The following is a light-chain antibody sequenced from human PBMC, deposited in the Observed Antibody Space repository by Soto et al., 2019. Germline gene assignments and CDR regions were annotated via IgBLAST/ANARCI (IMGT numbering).Light chain of an antibody. CDR2: GAS. J-gene: IGKJ1*01. CDR1: QSISSY. V-gene: IGKV1-39*01. CDR3: QQYNNWPRT. Sequence: DIQMTQSPSSLSASVGDRVTITCRASQSISSYLNWYQQKRGKAPKLLIYGASTRATGIPARFSGSGSGTEFTLTISSLQSEDFAVYYCQQYNNWPRTFGQGTKVEIK.